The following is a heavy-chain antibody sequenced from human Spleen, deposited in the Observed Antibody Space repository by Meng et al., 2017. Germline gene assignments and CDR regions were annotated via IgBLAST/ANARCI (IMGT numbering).Heavy chain of an antibody. CDR1: GGSFSGYY. J-gene: IGHJ4*02. CDR3: ARVRLSSGFDS. CDR2: IHHSGTT. D-gene: IGHD3-22*01. Sequence: SETLSLTCAVYGGSFSGYYWSWIRQPPGKGLEWIGSIHHSGTTHYIPSLKSRVTISMDTSKNQFSLKLRSVTAADTAVFYCARVRLSSGFDSWGQGTLVTVSS. V-gene: IGHV4-34*01.